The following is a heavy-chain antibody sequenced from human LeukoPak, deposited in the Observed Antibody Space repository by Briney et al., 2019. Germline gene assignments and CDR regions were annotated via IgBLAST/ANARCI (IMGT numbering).Heavy chain of an antibody. D-gene: IGHD2-15*01. CDR2: IWFDGSKK. Sequence: TGRSLRLSCAASGFTFTSYAMHWARQAPGKGLEWVAVIWFDGSKKYSADSVKGRFTISRDNSKNTLYLQMDTLRAEDTAVYYRARGGGQFRVYAMDVWGQGTTVTVSS. V-gene: IGHV3-33*01. CDR1: GFTFTSYA. CDR3: ARGGGQFRVYAMDV. J-gene: IGHJ6*02.